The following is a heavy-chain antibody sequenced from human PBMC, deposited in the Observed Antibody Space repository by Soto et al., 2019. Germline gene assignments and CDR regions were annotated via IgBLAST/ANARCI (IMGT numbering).Heavy chain of an antibody. V-gene: IGHV3-33*01. CDR1: GFTFSSYG. CDR2: IWYDGSNK. CDR3: ARDRFLVPAALDY. J-gene: IGHJ4*02. Sequence: GGSLRLSCAASGFTFSSYGMHWVRQAPGKGLEWVAVIWYDGSNKYYADSVKGRFTISRDNSKNTLYLQMNSLRAEDTAVYYCARDRFLVPAALDYWGRGTLVTVSS. D-gene: IGHD2-2*01.